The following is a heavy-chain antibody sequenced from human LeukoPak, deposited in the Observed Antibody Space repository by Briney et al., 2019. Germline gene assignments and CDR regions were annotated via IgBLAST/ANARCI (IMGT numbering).Heavy chain of an antibody. D-gene: IGHD3-22*01. CDR2: IYTSGST. J-gene: IGHJ5*02. CDR3: ARDYYDSSGRNWFDP. V-gene: IGHV4-61*02. CDR1: GGSISSGSHY. Sequence: SETLSLTCTVSGGSISSGSHYWSWIRQPAGKGLEWIGRIYTSGSTNYNPSLKSRVTISIDTSKNQFSLKLSSVTAADTAVYYCARDYYDSSGRNWFDPWGQGTLVTVSS.